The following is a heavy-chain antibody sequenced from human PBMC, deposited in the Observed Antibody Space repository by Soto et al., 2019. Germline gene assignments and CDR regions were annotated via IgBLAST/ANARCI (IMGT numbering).Heavy chain of an antibody. J-gene: IGHJ3*02. V-gene: IGHV3-21*01. CDR2: ISSSSSYI. CDR1: GFTFSSYS. CDR3: ARGYHYYDSSGYDKWDAFDI. Sequence: GSLRLSCAASGFTFSSYSMNWVRQAPGKGLEWVSSISSSSSYIYYADSVKGRFTISRDNAKNSLYLQMNSLRAEDTAVYYCARGYHYYDSSGYDKWDAFDIWGQGTMVTVSS. D-gene: IGHD3-22*01.